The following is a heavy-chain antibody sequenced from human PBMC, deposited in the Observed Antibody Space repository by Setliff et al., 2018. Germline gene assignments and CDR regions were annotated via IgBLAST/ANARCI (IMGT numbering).Heavy chain of an antibody. CDR1: GFSFSSFW. J-gene: IGHJ4*02. D-gene: IGHD3-10*01. CDR2: INQRGSDQ. CDR3: AREALSYNSYLSTDY. Sequence: PGGSLRLSCAASGFSFSSFWMSWVRQPPGKGLEWVANINQRGSDQFYVESVKGRFTISRDNTKNSLYLQINSLRAEDTAVYYCAREALSYNSYLSTDYWGQGTLVTVSS. V-gene: IGHV3-7*01.